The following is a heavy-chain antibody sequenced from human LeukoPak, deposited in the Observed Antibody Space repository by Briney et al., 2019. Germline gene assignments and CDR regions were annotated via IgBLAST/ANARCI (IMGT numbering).Heavy chain of an antibody. J-gene: IGHJ4*02. V-gene: IGHV4-39*01. CDR3: ARLAVGEPLDY. CDR1: GGSLSSSSYY. CDR2: INFSGST. Sequence: SETLSLTCTVSGGSLSSSSYYWGWIRQPPGKGLEYIGCINFSGSTYYNPSLKSRVTLSVDTSKSQFSLKMNSVTAVDTAVYYCARLAVGEPLDYWGQGTLVTVSS. D-gene: IGHD3-10*01.